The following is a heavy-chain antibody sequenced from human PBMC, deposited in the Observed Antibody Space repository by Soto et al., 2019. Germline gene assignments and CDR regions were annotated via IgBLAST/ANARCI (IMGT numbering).Heavy chain of an antibody. Sequence: EVQLVESGGGLVQPGRSLRLSCAGSGFMFNDYAMYWVRQVPGKGLEWVSGISWDSGDKEYVDSVKGRFNISRDNAKAALYLQMNSLRPDDTAMYYGVRSSGGSIDIWGQGTMVTVSS. CDR3: VRSSGGSIDI. CDR1: GFMFNDYA. J-gene: IGHJ3*02. CDR2: ISWDSGDK. D-gene: IGHD6-6*01. V-gene: IGHV3-9*01.